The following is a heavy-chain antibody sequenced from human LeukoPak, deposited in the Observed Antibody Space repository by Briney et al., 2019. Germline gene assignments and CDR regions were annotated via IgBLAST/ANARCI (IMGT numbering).Heavy chain of an antibody. J-gene: IGHJ4*02. V-gene: IGHV1-2*02. CDR1: GYTFTDYN. Sequence: ASVKVSCKASGYTFTDYNMHWVRQAPGQGLEWMGWINPNSGGTNYAQKFQGRVTMSRDTSSSTAYMELSSLRSDDTAVYYCAKAPGGIVGYWGQGTLVTVSS. CDR3: AKAPGGIVGY. D-gene: IGHD3-16*01. CDR2: INPNSGGT.